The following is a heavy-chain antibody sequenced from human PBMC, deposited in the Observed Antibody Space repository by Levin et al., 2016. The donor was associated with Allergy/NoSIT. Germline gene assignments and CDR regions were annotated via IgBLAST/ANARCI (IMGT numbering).Heavy chain of an antibody. Sequence: SETLSLTCTVSNGSINNYFWSWIRQPPGKGLEWIGYIYYSGSTNYNPSLKSRVTISVYMELTRLGPEDTAVYYCGRTPVAAGGTNYDHWGQGTLVTVSS. V-gene: IGHV4-59*01. CDR1: NGSINNYF. D-gene: IGHD2/OR15-2a*01. J-gene: IGHJ4*02. CDR3: GGTNYDH. CDR2: IYYSGST.